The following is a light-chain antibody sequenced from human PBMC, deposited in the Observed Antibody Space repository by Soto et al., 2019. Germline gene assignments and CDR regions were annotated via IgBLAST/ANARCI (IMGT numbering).Light chain of an antibody. V-gene: IGLV4-69*01. J-gene: IGLJ3*02. Sequence: QLVLTQSPSASASLGASVNLTCTLSSGHTSYAIAWHQQQPERGPRFLMRLNTDGSHTKGDGIPDRFSGSSSGADRYLTISHLQSEDEADYYCQSWGTGFQVFGGGTKLTVL. CDR2: LNTDGSH. CDR3: QSWGTGFQV. CDR1: SGHTSYA.